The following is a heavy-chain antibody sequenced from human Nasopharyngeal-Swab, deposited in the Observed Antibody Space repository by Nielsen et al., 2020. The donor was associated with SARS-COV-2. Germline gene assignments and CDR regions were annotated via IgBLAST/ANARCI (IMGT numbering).Heavy chain of an antibody. V-gene: IGHV1-2*06. Sequence: SVNVSCKASRYTFTGYYMHWVRQAPGQGLEWMGRSNPNSGGKNYAQKFQGRVTITRDTSIRTAYMELSRLGSNDTAVYYCARPDSSSSVFDYWGQGTLVTVSS. D-gene: IGHD6-6*01. CDR3: ARPDSSSSVFDY. CDR2: SNPNSGGK. J-gene: IGHJ4*02. CDR1: RYTFTGYY.